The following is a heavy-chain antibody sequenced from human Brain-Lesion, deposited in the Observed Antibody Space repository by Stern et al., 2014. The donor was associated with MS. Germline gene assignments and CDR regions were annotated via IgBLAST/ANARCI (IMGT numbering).Heavy chain of an antibody. V-gene: IGHV4-39*01. J-gene: IGHJ5*02. CDR3: AGEEDIRYCSGGSCTGNWFDP. CDR2: IYYSGNT. D-gene: IGHD2-15*01. CDR1: GGSVSSTSYA. Sequence: VQLVESGPGLVKPSETLSLTCTVAGGSVSSTSYAWAWIRQPPGKGLEWIGTIYYSGNTYYSPSLQSRLTIFLDTSQNQVSLPLGSVTAADTAVYYCAGEEDIRYCSGGSCTGNWFDPWGQGTLVTVSS.